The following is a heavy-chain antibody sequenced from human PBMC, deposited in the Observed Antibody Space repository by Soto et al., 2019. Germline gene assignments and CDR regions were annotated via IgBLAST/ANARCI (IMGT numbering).Heavy chain of an antibody. Sequence: QVQLQESGPGLVKPSETLSLTCTVSGGSISTYHWSWIRQPPGKGLEGLGYIYYSGSTNYNPSLKSRVTISVDTSETQLSLKLSSVTAADTAVYYCARVDCSSTSWYYAHYGMDVWGQGTTVVVSS. V-gene: IGHV4-59*01. J-gene: IGHJ6*02. D-gene: IGHD2-2*01. CDR2: IYYSGST. CDR3: ARVDCSSTSWYYAHYGMDV. CDR1: GGSISTYH.